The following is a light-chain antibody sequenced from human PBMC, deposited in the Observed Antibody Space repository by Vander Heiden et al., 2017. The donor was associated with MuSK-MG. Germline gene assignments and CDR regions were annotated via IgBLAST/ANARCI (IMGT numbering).Light chain of an antibody. CDR2: TAS. CDR3: QQSDSAPRT. Sequence: DIQMTQSPSSLSASVGDRVTITCRASQTISGYLNWYQHKPGKAPNLLIYTASNLQSGVPSRFSGSGSGTVFTLIISSLQPEDSATYFCQQSDSAPRTFGGGTKVQIK. V-gene: IGKV1-39*01. CDR1: QTISGY. J-gene: IGKJ4*02.